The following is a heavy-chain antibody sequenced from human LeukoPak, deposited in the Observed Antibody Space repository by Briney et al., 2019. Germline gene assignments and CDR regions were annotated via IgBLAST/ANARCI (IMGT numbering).Heavy chain of an antibody. Sequence: GGSLRLSCAASGFTFSSYWMHWVRQAPGKGLVWVSRIKSDGSSTNYADSVKGRVTISRDNAENTLYLLMTSLRAEDTAVYYCARGGKYAYFVDCWGQGTLVTVSS. V-gene: IGHV3-74*01. J-gene: IGHJ4*02. D-gene: IGHD3-16*01. CDR3: ARGGKYAYFVDC. CDR1: GFTFSSYW. CDR2: IKSDGSST.